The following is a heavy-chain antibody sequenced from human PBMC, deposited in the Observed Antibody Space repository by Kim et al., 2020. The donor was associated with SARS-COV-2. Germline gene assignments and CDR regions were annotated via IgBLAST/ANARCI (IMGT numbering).Heavy chain of an antibody. CDR3: SRRPRVVGYYFDY. V-gene: IGHV4-39*01. D-gene: IGHD3-22*01. J-gene: IGHJ4*02. Sequence: STPSLKRRVTIAVATSKNQCSLKLGPVTAADTAVYYCSRRPRVVGYYFDYWGQGTLVTVSS.